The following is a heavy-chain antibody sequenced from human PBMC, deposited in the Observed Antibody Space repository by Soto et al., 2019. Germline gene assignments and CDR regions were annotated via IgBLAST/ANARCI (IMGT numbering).Heavy chain of an antibody. CDR2: INPNSGGT. V-gene: IGHV1-2*04. CDR1: GYTFTGYY. CDR3: AICSSTSCYRQNYYYYGMDV. J-gene: IGHJ6*02. Sequence: GASVKVSCKASGYTFTGYYMQWVRQAPGQGLEWMGWINPNSGGTNYAQKFQGWVTMTRDTSISTAYMELSRLRSDDTAVYYCAICSSTSCYRQNYYYYGMDVWGQGTTVTFSS. D-gene: IGHD2-2*01.